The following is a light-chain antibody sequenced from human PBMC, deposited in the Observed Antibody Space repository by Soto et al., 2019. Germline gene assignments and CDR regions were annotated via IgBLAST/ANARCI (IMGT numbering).Light chain of an antibody. CDR3: QQYGSSPFT. J-gene: IGKJ3*01. CDR2: GAS. V-gene: IGKV3-20*01. Sequence: VLTQSPGTLSLSPGERATLSCRASRPVSSNYVAWYQQKPGQAPRLLIYGASSRATGIPDRFSGGGSGTDFTLTISRLEPEDFAVYSCQQYGSSPFTFGPGTKVDIK. CDR1: RPVSSNY.